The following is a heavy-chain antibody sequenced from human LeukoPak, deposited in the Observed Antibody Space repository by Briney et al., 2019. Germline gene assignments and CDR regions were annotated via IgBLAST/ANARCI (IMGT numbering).Heavy chain of an antibody. D-gene: IGHD3/OR15-3a*01. J-gene: IGHJ6*02. CDR1: GYTFIGYY. V-gene: IGHV1-46*01. CDR2: INLSGGST. Sequence: GASVKVSCKASGYTFIGYYMHWVRQAPGQGLEWMGMINLSGGSTNYAQKFQGRVTMTRDTSTTTVYMELSSLRSEDTAIYYCARGGTYYYYGMDVWGQGTTVTVSS. CDR3: ARGGTYYYYGMDV.